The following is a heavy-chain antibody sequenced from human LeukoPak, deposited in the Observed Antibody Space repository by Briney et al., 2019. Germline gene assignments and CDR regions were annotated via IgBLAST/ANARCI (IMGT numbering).Heavy chain of an antibody. CDR1: GYTFTSYY. Sequence: ASVTVSCTASGYTFTSYYMHWVRQAPGQGLEWMGGIIPIFGTANYAQKFRGRVTITADESTSTAYMELSSLRSEDTAVYYCARGDSSSPLYYFDYWGQGTLVTVSS. V-gene: IGHV1-69*13. J-gene: IGHJ4*02. CDR3: ARGDSSSPLYYFDY. D-gene: IGHD6-6*01. CDR2: IIPIFGTA.